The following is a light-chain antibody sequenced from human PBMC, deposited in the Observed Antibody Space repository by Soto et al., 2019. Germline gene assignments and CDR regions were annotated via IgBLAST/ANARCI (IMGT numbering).Light chain of an antibody. Sequence: EIVLTQSPGTLSLSPGERATLSCRASQSISSSYLAWYQQKPGQAPRLLIYGASSRATGIPDRFSGSGSGTDFPLTISRQEPEDCAVFYCQQYDSSPRTVGQGTKVEIK. V-gene: IGKV3-20*01. J-gene: IGKJ1*01. CDR3: QQYDSSPRT. CDR1: QSISSSY. CDR2: GAS.